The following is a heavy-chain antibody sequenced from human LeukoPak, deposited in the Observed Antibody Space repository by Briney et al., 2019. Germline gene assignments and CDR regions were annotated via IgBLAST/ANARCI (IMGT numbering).Heavy chain of an antibody. D-gene: IGHD1-26*01. J-gene: IGHJ4*02. V-gene: IGHV3-7*01. Sequence: GGSLTLSCAASGFTFSTYWMSRVRQAPGKGLEWVTNIKQDGSEKYYVDSVKGRFTISRDNAKNSLYLQMNSLRAGDTAVYYCAREHSGSYEYWGQGTLATVSS. CDR2: IKQDGSEK. CDR3: AREHSGSYEY. CDR1: GFTFSTYW.